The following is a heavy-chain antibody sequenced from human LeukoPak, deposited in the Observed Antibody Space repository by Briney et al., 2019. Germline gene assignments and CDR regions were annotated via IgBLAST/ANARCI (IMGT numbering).Heavy chain of an antibody. CDR2: ISYDGSNK. D-gene: IGHD6-13*01. V-gene: IGHV3-30-3*01. CDR3: ARVPLSSSLGMDV. CDR1: GFTFSSYA. J-gene: IGHJ6*02. Sequence: GGSLRLSCAASGFTFSSYAMHWVRQAPGKGLEWVAVISYDGSNKYYADSVKGRFTISRDNAKNSLYLQMNSLRAEDTAVYYCARVPLSSSLGMDVWGQGTTVTVSS.